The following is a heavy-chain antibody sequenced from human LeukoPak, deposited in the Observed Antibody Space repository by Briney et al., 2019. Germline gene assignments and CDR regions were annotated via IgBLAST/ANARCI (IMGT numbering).Heavy chain of an antibody. J-gene: IGHJ4*02. CDR2: INHSEST. CDR1: GGSFSGYY. D-gene: IGHD4-17*01. Sequence: SETLSLTCAVYGGSFSGYYWSWIRQPPGKGLEWIGEINHSESTNYNPSLKSRVTVSVDTSKNQFSLKLTSVTAADTAVYYCASGTTVTNFAYWGQGTLVTVSS. V-gene: IGHV4-34*01. CDR3: ASGTTVTNFAY.